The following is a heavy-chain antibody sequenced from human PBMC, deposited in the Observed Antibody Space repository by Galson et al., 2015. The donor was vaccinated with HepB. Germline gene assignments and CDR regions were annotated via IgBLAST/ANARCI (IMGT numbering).Heavy chain of an antibody. V-gene: IGHV5-51*01. J-gene: IGHJ3*02. Sequence: QSGAEVKKPGESLKISCKGSGYSFTSYWIGWVRQMPGKGLEWMGIIYPGDSDTRYSPSFQGQVTISADKSISTAYLQWSSLKASDTAMYYCARIDCSSTSCYEGSAFDIWGQGTMVTVSS. CDR1: GYSFTSYW. CDR2: IYPGDSDT. D-gene: IGHD2-2*01. CDR3: ARIDCSSTSCYEGSAFDI.